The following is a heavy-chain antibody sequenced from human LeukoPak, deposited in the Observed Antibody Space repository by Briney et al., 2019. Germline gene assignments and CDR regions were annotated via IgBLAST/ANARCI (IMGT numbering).Heavy chain of an antibody. CDR1: GFTFSNAW. Sequence: GGSLRLSCAASGFTFSNAWMSWVCQAPGKGLEWVGRIKSKTDGGTTDYAAPVKGRFTISRDDSKNTLYLQMNSLKTEDTAVYYCTTRWTVTAGYFDYWGQGTLVTVSS. J-gene: IGHJ4*02. CDR2: IKSKTDGGTT. CDR3: TTRWTVTAGYFDY. V-gene: IGHV3-15*01. D-gene: IGHD4-11*01.